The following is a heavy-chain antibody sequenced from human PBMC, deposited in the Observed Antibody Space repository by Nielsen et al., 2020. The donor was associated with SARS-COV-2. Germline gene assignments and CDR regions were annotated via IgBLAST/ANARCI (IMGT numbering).Heavy chain of an antibody. CDR2: ISYDGSNK. CDR1: GFTFSSYA. D-gene: IGHD3-10*01. V-gene: IGHV3-30-3*01. J-gene: IGHJ6*02. Sequence: SCAASGFTFSSYAMHWVRQAPGKGLEWVAVISYDGSNKYYADSVKGRFTISRDNSKNTLYLQMNSLRAEDTTVYYCAKDPPAMVRGYGMDVWGQGTTVTVSS. CDR3: AKDPPAMVRGYGMDV.